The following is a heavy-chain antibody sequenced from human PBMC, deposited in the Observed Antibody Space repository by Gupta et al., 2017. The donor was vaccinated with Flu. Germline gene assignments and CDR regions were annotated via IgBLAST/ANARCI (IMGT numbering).Heavy chain of an antibody. J-gene: IGHJ5*02. V-gene: IGHV3-7*01. CDR1: GFTFNNYW. D-gene: IGHD2-15*01. Sequence: DVRLVESGGGRVQAGRSLRLSCAASGFTFNNYWMSWVRQVPGKGLEWVASIKEDGSENFYLDSVKGRFIFSRDNAKNSVSLQMNSLRVEDTAVYYCVRIGRICSGHVCYSGWFDPWGQGTQVTVSS. CDR3: VRIGRICSGHVCYSGWFDP. CDR2: IKEDGSEN.